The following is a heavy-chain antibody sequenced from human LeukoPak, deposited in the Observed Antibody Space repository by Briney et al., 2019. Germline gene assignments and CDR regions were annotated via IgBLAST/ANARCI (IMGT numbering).Heavy chain of an antibody. CDR3: ARRYYDFWSGYYYYMDV. D-gene: IGHD3-3*01. J-gene: IGHJ6*03. Sequence: GGSLRLSCAASGFTFSIYGIHWVRQAPGKGLEWVAFIRSDGSNKYYADSVKGRFTISRDNSKNTLYLQMNSLRAEDTAVYYCARRYYDFWSGYYYYMDVWGKGTTVTVSS. V-gene: IGHV3-30*02. CDR2: IRSDGSNK. CDR1: GFTFSIYG.